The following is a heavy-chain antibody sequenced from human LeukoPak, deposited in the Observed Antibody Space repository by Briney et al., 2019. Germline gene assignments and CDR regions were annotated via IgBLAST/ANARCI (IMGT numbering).Heavy chain of an antibody. J-gene: IGHJ4*02. CDR3: ASLVTMVRGVISELDY. Sequence: PGXGXXGXXXISISSSYIYYADSVKGRFTISRDNAKNSLYLQMNSLRAEDTAVYYCASLVTMVRGVISELDYWGQGTLVTVSS. V-gene: IGHV3-21*01. CDR2: ISISSSYI. D-gene: IGHD3-10*01.